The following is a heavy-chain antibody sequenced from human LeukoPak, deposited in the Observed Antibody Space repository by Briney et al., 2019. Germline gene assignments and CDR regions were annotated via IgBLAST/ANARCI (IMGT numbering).Heavy chain of an antibody. Sequence: SVKVSCKASGFTFTSSAMQWVRQARGQRLEWIGWIVVGSGNTSYAQKFQGRVTMTRDMSTSTVYMELSSLRSEDTAVYYCARDDRELLADWGQGTLVTVSS. V-gene: IGHV1-58*02. J-gene: IGHJ1*01. CDR1: GFTFTSSA. D-gene: IGHD1-26*01. CDR2: IVVGSGNT. CDR3: ARDDRELLAD.